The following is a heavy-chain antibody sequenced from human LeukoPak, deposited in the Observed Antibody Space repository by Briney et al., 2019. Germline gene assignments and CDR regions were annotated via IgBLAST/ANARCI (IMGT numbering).Heavy chain of an antibody. CDR2: IIPSGGST. Sequence: PGGSLRLSCAASGFTFSSYAMSWVRQAPGKGLEWVSSIIPSGGSTHYADSVRGRFTISRDNSKNTLSLQMNSLRAEDTAVYYCAKALIAEAGTSRGMDVWGQGTTVTVSS. J-gene: IGHJ6*02. D-gene: IGHD6-13*01. V-gene: IGHV3-23*01. CDR1: GFTFSSYA. CDR3: AKALIAEAGTSRGMDV.